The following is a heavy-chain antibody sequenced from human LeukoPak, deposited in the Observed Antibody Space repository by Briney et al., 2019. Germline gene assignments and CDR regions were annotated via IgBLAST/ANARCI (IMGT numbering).Heavy chain of an antibody. V-gene: IGHV3-15*01. J-gene: IGHJ3*02. CDR3: VTGSRSDWWGAFDI. D-gene: IGHD2-8*02. CDR2: IKRKSDGGTS. Sequence: GGSLRLSCAASGFTFNNVWMSWVRQAPGKGLEWVGRIKRKSDGGTSDYPAPVKGRFTISRDDSKNTLYLQMDSLRTEDTAVYYCVTGSRSDWWGAFDIWGQGTMVTVSS. CDR1: GFTFNNVW.